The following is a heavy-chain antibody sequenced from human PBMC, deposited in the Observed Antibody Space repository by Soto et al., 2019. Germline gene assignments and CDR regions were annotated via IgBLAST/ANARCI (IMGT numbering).Heavy chain of an antibody. CDR3: ARDKFSTTNYSSSSPFDY. CDR1: GYTFTGYY. V-gene: IGHV1-2*04. Sequence: GASVKVSCKASGYTFTGYYMHRVRQAPGQGLEWMGWINPNSGGTNYAQKFQGWVTMTRDTSISTAYMELSRLRSDDTAVYYCARDKFSTTNYSSSSPFDYWGQGTLVTVSS. D-gene: IGHD6-6*01. CDR2: INPNSGGT. J-gene: IGHJ4*02.